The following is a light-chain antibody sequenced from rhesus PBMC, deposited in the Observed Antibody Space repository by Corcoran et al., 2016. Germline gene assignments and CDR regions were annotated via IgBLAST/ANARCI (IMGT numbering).Light chain of an antibody. Sequence: DIVMTQSPDSLAVSLGERVTINCKSSQSLLYSSNNKNYLAWYQQKPGQAPKLLISGAATRKSGVPNRCIGSGSGTDFTLTISGLQAEDVAVYYCQQYYSTPLTFGGGTKVEIK. CDR1: QSLLYSSNNKNY. J-gene: IGKJ4*01. CDR2: GAA. CDR3: QQYYSTPLT. V-gene: IGKV4-1*01.